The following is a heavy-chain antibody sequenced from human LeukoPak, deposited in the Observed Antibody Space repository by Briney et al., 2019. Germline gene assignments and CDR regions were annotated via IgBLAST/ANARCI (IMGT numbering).Heavy chain of an antibody. J-gene: IGHJ4*02. D-gene: IGHD3-22*01. V-gene: IGHV4-39*01. Sequence: SETLSLTCAASGGSISTRNYYWGWIRQPPGKGLEWLGSIYYSGSTYDNPSLKTRVTTSVDTSKNQFSLKLSSVTAADTAVYYCARLLYDRSGYYYFDYWGQGTLVTVSS. CDR1: GGSISTRNYY. CDR3: ARLLYDRSGYYYFDY. CDR2: IYYSGST.